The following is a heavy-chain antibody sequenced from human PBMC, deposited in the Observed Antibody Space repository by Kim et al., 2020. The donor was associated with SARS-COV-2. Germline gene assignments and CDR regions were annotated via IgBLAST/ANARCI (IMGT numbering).Heavy chain of an antibody. CDR2: ISSSGTTI. CDR3: ARGLTNYYASGGP. Sequence: GGSLRLSCAASGFTFSTSNMNWVRQVPGKGLEWVSHISSSGTTIYGDSVRGRFTISRDNAKNSLYLQMNSLRAEDTAVYYCARGLTNYYASGGPWGQGTLVTVSS. CDR1: GFTFSTSN. V-gene: IGHV3-48*04. J-gene: IGHJ5*02. D-gene: IGHD3-10*01.